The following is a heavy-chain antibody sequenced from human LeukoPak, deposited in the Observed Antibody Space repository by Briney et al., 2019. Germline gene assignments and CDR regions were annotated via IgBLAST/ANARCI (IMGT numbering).Heavy chain of an antibody. J-gene: IGHJ4*02. D-gene: IGHD3-22*01. CDR1: GFTFSSYA. V-gene: IGHV3-23*01. CDR3: AKGSHYYDSSGYFF. Sequence: GGSLRLSCAASGFTFSSYAMSWVRQAPGKGLEWVSAISGSGGSTYYADSVKGRFTISRDNSKNTLYLQMNSLRAEDTAVYYCAKGSHYYDSSGYFFWGQGTLVTVSS. CDR2: ISGSGGST.